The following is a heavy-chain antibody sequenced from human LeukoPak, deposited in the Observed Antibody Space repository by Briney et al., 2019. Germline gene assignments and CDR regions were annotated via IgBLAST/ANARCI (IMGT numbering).Heavy chain of an antibody. CDR2: ISGSGDST. CDR3: AKDLGGTYWYYFDY. D-gene: IGHD1-26*01. V-gene: IGHV3-23*01. J-gene: IGHJ4*02. Sequence: PGGSLRLSCAASGFAFSSYAMSWVRQAPGEGLEWVSGISGSGDSTYYADSVKGRFTISRDNPKNTLILQMNSLRAEDTAVYYCAKDLGGTYWYYFDYWGQGTLVTVSS. CDR1: GFAFSSYA.